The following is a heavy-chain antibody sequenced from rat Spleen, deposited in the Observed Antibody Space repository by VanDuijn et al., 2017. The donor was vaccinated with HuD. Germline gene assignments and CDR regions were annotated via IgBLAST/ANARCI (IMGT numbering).Heavy chain of an antibody. Sequence: EVQVVESGGGLVQPGRSMKLSCAASGFTFSNYDMAWVRQAPTKGLEWVASISYDGRSTYYRDSVKGRLAISRDNAKSTLYLQMDSLRSEDTATYYCTTHTTDYWFAYWGQGSLVTVSS. CDR2: ISYDGRST. J-gene: IGHJ3*01. V-gene: IGHV5-20*01. CDR1: GFTFSNYD. D-gene: IGHD1-6*01. CDR3: TTHTTDYWFAY.